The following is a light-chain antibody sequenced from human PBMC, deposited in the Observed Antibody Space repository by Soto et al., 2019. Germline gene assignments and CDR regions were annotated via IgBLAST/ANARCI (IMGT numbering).Light chain of an antibody. CDR2: DAS. Sequence: IQMTQYPSSVSASAGDRVTITWRASHSISSWLAWYQQKPGKAPKLLIYDASSLESGVPSRFSGSGSGTEFTLTISSLQPDDFATYYCQQYNSYWTFGQGTKVDI. CDR1: HSISSW. V-gene: IGKV1-5*01. CDR3: QQYNSYWT. J-gene: IGKJ1*01.